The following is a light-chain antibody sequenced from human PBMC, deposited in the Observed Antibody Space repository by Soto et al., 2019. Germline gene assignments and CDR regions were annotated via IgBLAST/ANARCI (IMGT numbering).Light chain of an antibody. V-gene: IGLV2-23*03. J-gene: IGLJ1*01. Sequence: QFVLTQPASVSGSPGQSITISCTGTRSDVGSYNLVSWYQQHPGKAPKLMTYEGTKRPSGVSNRFSASKSGSTASLTISGLQAEDEADYYCCSYAGSDTVAVFGSGTKLTVL. CDR3: CSYAGSDTVAV. CDR2: EGT. CDR1: RSDVGSYNL.